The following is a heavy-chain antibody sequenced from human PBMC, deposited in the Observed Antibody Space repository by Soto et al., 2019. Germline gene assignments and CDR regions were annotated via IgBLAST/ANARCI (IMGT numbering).Heavy chain of an antibody. V-gene: IGHV5-51*01. CDR3: ARQRCSSTSCSFDY. D-gene: IGHD2-2*01. CDR2: IHPGDSDT. J-gene: IGHJ4*02. Sequence: GESLKISCNGSGYSFTSYWIGWVRQMRGKGLEWMGIIHPGDSDTRYSPSFQGQVTISADKSISTAYLQWSSLKASDTAMYYCARQRCSSTSCSFDYWGQGTLVTVSS. CDR1: GYSFTSYW.